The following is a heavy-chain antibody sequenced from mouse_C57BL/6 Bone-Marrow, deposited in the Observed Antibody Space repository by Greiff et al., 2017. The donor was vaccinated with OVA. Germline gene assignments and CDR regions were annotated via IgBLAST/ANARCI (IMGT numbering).Heavy chain of an antibody. V-gene: IGHV1-72*01. D-gene: IGHD2-12*01. J-gene: IGHJ2*01. CDR2: IDPYGGGT. Sequence: QVQLQQPGAELVKPGASVKLSCKASGYTFTSYWMHWVKQRPGRGLEWIGRIDPYGGGTKYNEKLKSKATLTVDTHSSTAYMQRSSLTYNDSAYYYCASGGLGVIDNWGQGTTLSVSS. CDR1: GYTFTSYW. CDR3: ASGGLGVIDN.